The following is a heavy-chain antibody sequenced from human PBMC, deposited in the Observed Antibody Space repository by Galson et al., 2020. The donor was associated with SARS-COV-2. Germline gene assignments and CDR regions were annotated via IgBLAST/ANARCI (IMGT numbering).Heavy chain of an antibody. CDR1: GFTFSTHA. J-gene: IGHJ4*02. CDR2: ISGSGGGT. CDR3: AARAGHIVVVTAEPFDY. V-gene: IGHV3-23*01. Sequence: GESLKISCAASGFTFSTHAMSWVRQAPGKGLEWVSAISGSGGGTYYADSVKGRFTIPRDNSQDTLYLQMNSRRVEDTAVYYCAARAGHIVVVTAEPFDYWGQGTLVTVSS. D-gene: IGHD2-21*02.